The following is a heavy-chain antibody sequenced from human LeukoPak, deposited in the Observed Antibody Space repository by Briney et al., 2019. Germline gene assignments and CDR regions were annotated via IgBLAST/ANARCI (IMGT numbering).Heavy chain of an antibody. J-gene: IGHJ4*02. CDR1: GFTFSSYA. CDR3: AKGLGYCSSTSCYTNGFDY. V-gene: IGHV3-23*01. D-gene: IGHD2-2*02. CDR2: ISGSGGST. Sequence: GGSLRLSCAASGFTFSSYAMSWVRQAPGKGLEWVSAISGSGGSTYYADSVKGRFTISRDNSKNTLYLQMDSLRAEDTAVYYYAKGLGYCSSTSCYTNGFDYWGQGTLVTVSS.